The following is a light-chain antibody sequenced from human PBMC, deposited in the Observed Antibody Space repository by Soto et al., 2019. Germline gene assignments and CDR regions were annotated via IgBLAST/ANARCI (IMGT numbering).Light chain of an antibody. CDR1: SGHRSYA. V-gene: IGLV4-69*01. CDR2: VNGDGSH. J-gene: IGLJ2*01. CDR3: QTWGTGSVV. Sequence: QPVLTQSPSASGSLGASVKLTCILSSGHRSYAIAWHQQQADKGPRYLMKVNGDGSHSKGDGIPDRFSGSSSGAERYLTISNLQSEDEADYFCQTWGTGSVVFGGGTQLTVL.